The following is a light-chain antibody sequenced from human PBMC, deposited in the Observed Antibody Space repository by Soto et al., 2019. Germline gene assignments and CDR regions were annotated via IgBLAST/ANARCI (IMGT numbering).Light chain of an antibody. CDR2: DSS. V-gene: IGKV3-11*01. Sequence: EIVLTQSPATLSLSPGERATLSCRASQSVSTYLAWYQQKPGQAPRLLIYDSSTRATGIPARCSGSGSGTDCARTISSREPEDQAGDYGQQRSNWHRTIGQGTKVELK. J-gene: IGKJ1*01. CDR3: QQRSNWHRT. CDR1: QSVSTY.